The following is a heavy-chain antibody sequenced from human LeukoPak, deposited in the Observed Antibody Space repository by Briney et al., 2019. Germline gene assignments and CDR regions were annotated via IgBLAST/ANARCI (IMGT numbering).Heavy chain of an antibody. CDR1: GFTFSSYA. CDR3: AKDGNRYGGNTPFDY. V-gene: IGHV3-23*01. D-gene: IGHD4-23*01. Sequence: PGGSLRLSCAAYGFTFSSYAMSWVRQAPGKGLEWVSAISGSGGSTYYADSVKGRFTISRDNSKNTLYLQMNSLRAEDTAVYYCAKDGNRYGGNTPFDYWGQGTLVTVSS. J-gene: IGHJ4*02. CDR2: ISGSGGST.